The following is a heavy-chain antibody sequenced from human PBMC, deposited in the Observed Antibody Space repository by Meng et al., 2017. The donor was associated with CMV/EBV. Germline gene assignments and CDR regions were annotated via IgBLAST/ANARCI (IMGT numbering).Heavy chain of an antibody. D-gene: IGHD2-21*01. CDR2: IRYDGSNQ. Sequence: SLKISWAWSGFTFSSYGMHWVRQAPGKGLEWVAVIRYDGSNQYYADSVKCRFTISRDNSKPTLYLQMYSLRSEDTAVYYCAKDHVVVIAIHPNWFDPWGQGTMVTVSS. J-gene: IGHJ5*02. CDR1: GFTFSSYG. CDR3: AKDHVVVIAIHPNWFDP. V-gene: IGHV3-30*02.